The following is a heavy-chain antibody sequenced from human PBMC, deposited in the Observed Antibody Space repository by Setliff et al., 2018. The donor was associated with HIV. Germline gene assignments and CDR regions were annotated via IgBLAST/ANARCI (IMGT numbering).Heavy chain of an antibody. Sequence: PSETLSLTCSVSGVSISSYYWSWIRHSPGKGLEWIGIIFPGGATNYNPSLTSRVTISVDTSKNHLFLKLTSVTTADTAVYFCARGGASSKYLDPWGQGTLVTVSS. D-gene: IGHD2-15*01. CDR2: IFPGGAT. CDR1: GVSISSYY. V-gene: IGHV4-59*13. J-gene: IGHJ5*02. CDR3: ARGGASSKYLDP.